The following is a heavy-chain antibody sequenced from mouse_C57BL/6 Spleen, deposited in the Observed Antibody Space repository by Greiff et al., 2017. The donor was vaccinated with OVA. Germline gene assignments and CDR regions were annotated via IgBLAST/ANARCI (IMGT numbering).Heavy chain of an antibody. CDR3: ARAPGEGPYYGSSWFAY. CDR2: IYPRDGST. J-gene: IGHJ3*01. CDR1: GYTFTDHT. D-gene: IGHD1-1*01. V-gene: IGHV1-78*01. Sequence: QVQLQQSDAELVKPGASVKISCKVSGYTFTDHTIHWMKQRPEQGLEWIGYIYPRDGSTKYNEKFKGKATLTAEKSSSTAYLQRDSLKSEDYAVNFCARAPGEGPYYGSSWFAYWGQGTLVTVSA.